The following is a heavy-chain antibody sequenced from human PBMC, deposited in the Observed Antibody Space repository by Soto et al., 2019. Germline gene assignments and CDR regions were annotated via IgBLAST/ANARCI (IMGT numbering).Heavy chain of an antibody. V-gene: IGHV4-59*08. Sequence: QVPLQESGPGLVKPSEILSLSWTVSDGSISNYYWSWFRQTPGKGLEWIGYVHDSWGSNYNPSLKSRVAISLDTSKSQFSLKLTSVSATDTAVYYCARQGFRALHGLVDVWGQGTTVTVSS. CDR2: VHDSWGS. D-gene: IGHD1-26*01. J-gene: IGHJ6*02. CDR3: ARQGFRALHGLVDV. CDR1: DGSISNYY.